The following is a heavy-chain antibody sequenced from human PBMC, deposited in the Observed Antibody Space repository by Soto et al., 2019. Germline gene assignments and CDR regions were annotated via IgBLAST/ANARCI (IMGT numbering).Heavy chain of an antibody. J-gene: IGHJ2*01. D-gene: IGHD1-26*01. CDR1: GFTFSNAW. Sequence: EVQLVESGGGLVKPGGSLRLSCAASGFTFSNAWMNWVRQAPGKGLEWVGRIKSKTDGGTTDYAAHVKGRFTISRDDSKNTLYLQMNSLKTEDTAVYYCTTTVDSGSYSWYFDLWGRGTLVTVSS. V-gene: IGHV3-15*07. CDR2: IKSKTDGGTT. CDR3: TTTVDSGSYSWYFDL.